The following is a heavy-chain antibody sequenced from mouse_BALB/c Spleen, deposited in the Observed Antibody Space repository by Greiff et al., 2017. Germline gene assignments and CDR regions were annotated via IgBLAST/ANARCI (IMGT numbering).Heavy chain of an antibody. J-gene: IGHJ4*01. Sequence: EVQLVESGGGLVQPGGSLRLSCATSGFTFTDYYMSWVRQPPGKALEWLGFIRNKANGYTTEYSASVKGRFTISRDNSQSILYLQMNTLRAEDSATYYCARDIYYGNYGAMDYWGQGTSVTVSA. V-gene: IGHV7-3*02. CDR3: ARDIYYGNYGAMDY. D-gene: IGHD2-1*01. CDR1: GFTFTDYY. CDR2: IRNKANGYTT.